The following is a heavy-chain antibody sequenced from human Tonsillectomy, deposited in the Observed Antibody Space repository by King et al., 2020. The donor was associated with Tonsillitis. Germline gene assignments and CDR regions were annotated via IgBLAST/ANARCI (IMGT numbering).Heavy chain of an antibody. V-gene: IGHV1-8*01. J-gene: IGHJ6*02. D-gene: IGHD3-9*01. CDR2: MNPHSGNT. CDR1: GYTFTSYD. Sequence: QLVQSGAEVKKPGASVKVSCKASGYTFTSYDINCVRQATGQGLEWMGWMNPHSGNTGYAQKFQGRVTMTRNTSISTAYMELSSLRSEVTAVYYCAVPYDILSYGMDVWGQGTTVTVSS. CDR3: AVPYDILSYGMDV.